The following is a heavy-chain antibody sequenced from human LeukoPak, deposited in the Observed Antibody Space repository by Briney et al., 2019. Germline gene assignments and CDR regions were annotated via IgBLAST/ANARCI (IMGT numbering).Heavy chain of an antibody. D-gene: IGHD5/OR15-5a*01. J-gene: IGHJ4*02. CDR3: ASAAGNSVY. V-gene: IGHV3-7*03. Sequence: PGGSLRLSCAASGFTFSSYWMSWVRQAPGKGLEWVANTKQDGSEKYYVDSVKGRFTISRDSAQSSLYLQMNSLRAEDTAVYYCASAAGNSVYWGQGTLVTVSS. CDR2: TKQDGSEK. CDR1: GFTFSSYW.